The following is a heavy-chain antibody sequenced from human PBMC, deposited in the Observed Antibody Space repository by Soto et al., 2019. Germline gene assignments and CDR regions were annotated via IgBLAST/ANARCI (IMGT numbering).Heavy chain of an antibody. D-gene: IGHD3-10*01. CDR3: ARGGVFFFAAPTNPFDY. Sequence: SETLSLTCTVSGGSISSGGYYWSWIRQHPGKGLEWIGYIYYSGSTYYKPSLKSRVTISVDTSKNQFSLKLSSVTAGDTAVYFCARGGVFFFAAPTNPFDYWGQGTLVTVSS. J-gene: IGHJ4*02. CDR2: IYYSGST. CDR1: GGSISSGGYY. V-gene: IGHV4-31*03.